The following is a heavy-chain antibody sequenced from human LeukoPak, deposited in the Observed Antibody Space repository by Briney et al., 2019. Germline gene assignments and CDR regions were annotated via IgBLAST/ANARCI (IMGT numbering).Heavy chain of an antibody. J-gene: IGHJ6*03. Sequence: GGSLRHSCAASGFTVSSNYMSWVRQAPGKGLEWVSVIYSGHSTYYADSVKGRFTTARDNSKNTLYLQMNSLRAEDTAVYYCARDTVIRDSYYYYYYMDVWGKGTTVTFSS. CDR3: ARDTVIRDSYYYYYYMDV. CDR1: GFTVSSNY. CDR2: IYSGHST. V-gene: IGHV3-53*01. D-gene: IGHD4-11*01.